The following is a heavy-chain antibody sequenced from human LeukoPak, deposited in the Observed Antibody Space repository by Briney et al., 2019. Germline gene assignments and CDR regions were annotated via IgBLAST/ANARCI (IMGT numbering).Heavy chain of an antibody. J-gene: IGHJ4*02. Sequence: GGTLRLSCAASGFTFSSYGMSWVRQAPGKGLEWVSAISGSGGSTYYADSVKGRFTISRDNSKNTLYLRMNSLRAEDTAVYYCAKVYFDWLEVDYWGQGTLVTVSS. CDR2: ISGSGGST. CDR1: GFTFSSYG. V-gene: IGHV3-23*01. D-gene: IGHD3-9*01. CDR3: AKVYFDWLEVDY.